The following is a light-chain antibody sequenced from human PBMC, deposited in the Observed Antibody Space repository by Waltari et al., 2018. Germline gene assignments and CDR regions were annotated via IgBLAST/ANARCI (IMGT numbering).Light chain of an antibody. CDR2: GAS. J-gene: IGKJ2*01. Sequence: EIVLTQSPGTLSLSPGERATLSCRASQRVSSNYLAWYQQKPGQAPRLLIYGASSRATGIPDRFSGSGSETDFTLTISRLEPEDFVVYFCQQYGSSPYTFGQGTKLEIK. CDR1: QRVSSNY. V-gene: IGKV3-20*01. CDR3: QQYGSSPYT.